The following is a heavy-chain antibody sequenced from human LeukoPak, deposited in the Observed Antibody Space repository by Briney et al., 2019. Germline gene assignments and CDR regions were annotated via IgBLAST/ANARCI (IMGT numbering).Heavy chain of an antibody. V-gene: IGHV4-31*03. Sequence: SQTLSLTCTVSGGSICSGGYYWSWIRQHPGKGLEWIGYIYYSGSTYYNPSLKSRLTMSVDTSRNQFSLKLNSVTAADTAVYYCARECFSSICPYNNMDVWGQGTTVTVSS. D-gene: IGHD2-2*01. CDR1: GGSICSGGYY. CDR2: IYYSGST. J-gene: IGHJ6*02. CDR3: ARECFSSICPYNNMDV.